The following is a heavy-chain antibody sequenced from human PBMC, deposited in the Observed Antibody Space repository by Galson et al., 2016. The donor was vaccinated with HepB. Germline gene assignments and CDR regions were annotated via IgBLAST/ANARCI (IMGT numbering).Heavy chain of an antibody. CDR3: ARSFSAFDPLDY. J-gene: IGHJ4*02. Sequence: SVKVSCKAFGYTLTTYYMNWLRQAPGQGLEWMGIINPNGGDSIYAQRFRGRITMTRDTSAGIVYMDLSGLRSDDTAVFYCARSFSAFDPLDYWGQGTLVTVSS. CDR1: GYTLTTYY. CDR2: INPNGGDS. V-gene: IGHV1-46*01. D-gene: IGHD5-12*01.